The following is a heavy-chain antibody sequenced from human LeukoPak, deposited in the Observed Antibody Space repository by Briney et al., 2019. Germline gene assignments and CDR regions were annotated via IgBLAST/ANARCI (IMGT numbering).Heavy chain of an antibody. J-gene: IGHJ5*02. V-gene: IGHV4-4*07. CDR1: AGSISSYY. Sequence: SETLSLTSTVSAGSISSYYWSWIRQPAGKGLEWIGRIYTSGSTNYNPSLKSRVTMSVDTSKNQFSLKLSSVTAADTAVYYCARDNQPQRENWFDPWGQGTLVTVSS. CDR3: ARDNQPQRENWFDP. CDR2: IYTSGST. D-gene: IGHD6-25*01.